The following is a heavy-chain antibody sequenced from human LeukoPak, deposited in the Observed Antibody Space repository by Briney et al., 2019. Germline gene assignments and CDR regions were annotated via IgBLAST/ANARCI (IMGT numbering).Heavy chain of an antibody. CDR2: IYYSGST. Sequence: SETLSLTCTVSGGSISSYYWSWIRQPPGKGLEWIGYIYYSGSTNYNPSLKSRVTIPVDTSKNQFSLKLSSVTAADTAVYYCASTYYYGSGSYYLDYWGQGTLVTVSS. J-gene: IGHJ4*02. CDR3: ASTYYYGSGSYYLDY. D-gene: IGHD3-10*01. CDR1: GGSISSYY. V-gene: IGHV4-59*08.